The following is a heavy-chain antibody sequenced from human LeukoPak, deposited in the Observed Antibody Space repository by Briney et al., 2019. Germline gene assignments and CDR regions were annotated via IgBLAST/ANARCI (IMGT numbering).Heavy chain of an antibody. V-gene: IGHV1-46*01. Sequence: ASVKVSCKASGYTFTSYYMHWVRQAPGQGLEWMGIINPSGGSTSYAQKFQGRVTMTRDTSTSTVYMELSSLRSEDTAVYYCARALTTVRGVIPPFGYWGQGTLVTVSS. J-gene: IGHJ4*02. CDR2: INPSGGST. CDR3: ARALTTVRGVIPPFGY. CDR1: GYTFTSYY. D-gene: IGHD3-10*01.